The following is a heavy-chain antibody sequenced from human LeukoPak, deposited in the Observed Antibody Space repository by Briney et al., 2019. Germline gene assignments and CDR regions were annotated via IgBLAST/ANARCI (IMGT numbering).Heavy chain of an antibody. J-gene: IGHJ4*02. CDR2: IYYTGST. Sequence: PSETLSLTCAVSGASISGSGYYLGWIRQPPGKGLEWIGNIYYTGSTYYNASLQSRVTISIDMSKNQFSLRLSSVTAADTAMYYCVKSGGYGLIDHWGQGTLVTVSS. CDR1: GASISGSGYY. D-gene: IGHD6-19*01. V-gene: IGHV4-39*01. CDR3: VKSGGYGLIDH.